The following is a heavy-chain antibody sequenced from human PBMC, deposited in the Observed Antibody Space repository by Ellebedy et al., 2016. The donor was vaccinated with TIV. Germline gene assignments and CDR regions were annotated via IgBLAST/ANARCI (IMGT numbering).Heavy chain of an antibody. CDR1: GFTFSSYA. J-gene: IGHJ4*02. CDR2: ISISGGST. Sequence: GESLKTSCAASGFTFSSYAMSWIRQAPGKGLEWVSTISISGGSTYYADSVKGRFTISRDNSKNTLYLQMNSRRVEDTAVYYCAHHCSSTNCHDYWGQGTLVPVSS. CDR3: AHHCSSTNCHDY. D-gene: IGHD2-2*01. V-gene: IGHV3-23*01.